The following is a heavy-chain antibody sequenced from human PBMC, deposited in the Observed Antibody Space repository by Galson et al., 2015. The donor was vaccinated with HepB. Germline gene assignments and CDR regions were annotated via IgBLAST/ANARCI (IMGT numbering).Heavy chain of an antibody. J-gene: IGHJ4*02. CDR2: MSYDGSNK. V-gene: IGHV3-30*18. Sequence: SLRLSCAASGFSFSNYGMHWVRQAPGKGLEWVAVMSYDGSNKYYADSVKGRFTISRDNSKNTLYLQMNSLRADDTAVYYCAKGGLSSTGYDLGAGVLYWGQGTLVTVSS. CDR1: GFSFSNYG. CDR3: AKGGLSSTGYDLGAGVLY. D-gene: IGHD5-12*01.